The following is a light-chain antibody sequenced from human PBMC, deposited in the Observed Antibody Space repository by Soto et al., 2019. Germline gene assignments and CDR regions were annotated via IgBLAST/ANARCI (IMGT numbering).Light chain of an antibody. J-gene: IGKJ1*01. V-gene: IGKV1-27*01. Sequence: DIQMTQSPSSLSASVGDRVTITCRASQGIGSYLAWYQQKPGKVPEALIYAASTLHSGVPSRFSGSGSGTEFTLTISNVQPEDVASYYCQKYDSAPETFGQGTKLEIK. CDR3: QKYDSAPET. CDR2: AAS. CDR1: QGIGSY.